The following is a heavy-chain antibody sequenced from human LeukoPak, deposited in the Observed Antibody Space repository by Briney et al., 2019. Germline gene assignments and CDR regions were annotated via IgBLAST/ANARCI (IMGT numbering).Heavy chain of an antibody. CDR3: ARVIRAAPGKGYFDY. J-gene: IGHJ4*02. D-gene: IGHD6-13*01. CDR2: ISGSGGST. Sequence: GGSLRLSCATSGFIFSTYALSWVRQAPGKGLEWASSISGSGGSTYHADSVKGRFTISRDSSKNALYLQMNSLRAEDTAIYYCARVIRAAPGKGYFDYWGQGTLVTVSS. CDR1: GFIFSTYA. V-gene: IGHV3-23*01.